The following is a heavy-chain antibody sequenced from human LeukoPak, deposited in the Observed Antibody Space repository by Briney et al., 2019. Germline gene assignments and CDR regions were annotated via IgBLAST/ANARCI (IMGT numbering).Heavy chain of an antibody. J-gene: IGHJ4*02. V-gene: IGHV3-21*01. CDR3: AVERGVGEFY. CDR2: ISSSSSSI. Sequence: GGSLRLSCAASGFTFSTYTMNWVRQAPGKGLEWVSSISSSSSSIYYADSVKGRFSISRDNAKNSLYLQMNSLSAEDTAVYYCAVERGVGEFYWGQGTLVTVSS. D-gene: IGHD3-10*01. CDR1: GFTFSTYT.